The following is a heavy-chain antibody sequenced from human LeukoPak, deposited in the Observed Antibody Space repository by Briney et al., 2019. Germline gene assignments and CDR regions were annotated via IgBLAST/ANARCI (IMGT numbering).Heavy chain of an antibody. CDR1: GGSITSGYYY. D-gene: IGHD3-10*01. Sequence: SQTLSLTCTVSGGSITSGYYYWAWIRQPPGKGLEWIGSIYSSEKTYYNPSLKSRLTMSVDTSRNQFSLRLSSVTAADTAVYFCAREAPPDHYYGSGSCDYWGQGTLVTVSS. V-gene: IGHV4-39*07. J-gene: IGHJ4*02. CDR2: IYSSEKT. CDR3: AREAPPDHYYGSGSCDY.